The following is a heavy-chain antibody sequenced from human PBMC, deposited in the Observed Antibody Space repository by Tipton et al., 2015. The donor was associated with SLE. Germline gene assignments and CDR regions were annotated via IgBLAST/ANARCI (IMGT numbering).Heavy chain of an antibody. CDR1: GGSISSSSYY. Sequence: TLSLTCTVSGGSISSSSYYWGWIRQPPGKGLEWIGSIYYSGSTYYNPSLKSRVTISVDTSKSHFSLKLSSVTAADTAVYYCASTPGIADYWGQGTLVTVSS. J-gene: IGHJ4*02. CDR3: ASTPGIADY. D-gene: IGHD1-1*01. CDR2: IYYSGST. V-gene: IGHV4-39*01.